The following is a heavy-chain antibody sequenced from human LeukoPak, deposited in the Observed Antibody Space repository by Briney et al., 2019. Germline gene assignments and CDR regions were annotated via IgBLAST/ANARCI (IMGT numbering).Heavy chain of an antibody. V-gene: IGHV1-69*13. CDR3: ASGYYDSSGYYESGYYYYYYMDV. CDR1: GDTFNSYA. Sequence: ASVKVSCKTSGDTFNSYAFSWVRQAPGQGLEWMGGIIPIFGPPNIAQKFQGRVTITADESTSTAYMELSSLRSEDTAVYYCASGYYDSSGYYESGYYYYYYMDVWGKGTTVTISS. D-gene: IGHD3-22*01. CDR2: IIPIFGPP. J-gene: IGHJ6*03.